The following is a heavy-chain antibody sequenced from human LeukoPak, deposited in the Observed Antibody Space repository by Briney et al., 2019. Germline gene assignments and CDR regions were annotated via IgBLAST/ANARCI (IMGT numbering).Heavy chain of an antibody. V-gene: IGHV3-23*01. CDR2: VTSSGRTP. Sequence: PGGSLRLSCEASGFTFDTHAMSGVRQAPEKGLEWVASVTSSGRTPYYADPVRGRFTISRDNSKNTLYLQMNSLRGEDTAVYYCAKDRPNFYETSGAYYKPKGDFWGQGSLVTVSS. CDR3: AKDRPNFYETSGAYYKPKGDF. CDR1: GFTFDTHA. D-gene: IGHD3-10*01. J-gene: IGHJ4*02.